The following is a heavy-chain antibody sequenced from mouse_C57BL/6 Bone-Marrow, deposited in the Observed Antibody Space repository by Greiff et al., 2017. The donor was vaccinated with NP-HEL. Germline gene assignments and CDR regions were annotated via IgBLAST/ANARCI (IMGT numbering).Heavy chain of an antibody. CDR2: IDPETGGT. CDR1: GYTFTDYE. D-gene: IGHD2-4*01. CDR3: TRWRLRQYYYAMDY. V-gene: IGHV1-15*01. J-gene: IGHJ4*01. Sequence: VQLQQSGAELVRPGASVTLSCKASGYTFTDYEMHWVKQTPVHGLEWIGAIDPETGGTAYNQKFKGKAILTADKSSSTAYMELRSLTSEDSAVYYCTRWRLRQYYYAMDYWGQGTSVTVSS.